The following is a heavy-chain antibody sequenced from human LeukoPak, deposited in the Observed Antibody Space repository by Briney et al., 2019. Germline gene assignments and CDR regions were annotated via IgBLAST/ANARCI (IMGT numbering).Heavy chain of an antibody. Sequence: SQTLSLTCTVSGGSISSGSYYWSWIRQPAGKGLEWIGRIYTSGSTNYNPSLKSRVTISVDTSKNQFSLKLSSVTAADTAVYYCARDIAAAGTDWGQGTMVTVSS. J-gene: IGHJ3*01. V-gene: IGHV4-61*02. D-gene: IGHD6-13*01. CDR3: ARDIAAAGTD. CDR1: GGSISSGSYY. CDR2: IYTSGST.